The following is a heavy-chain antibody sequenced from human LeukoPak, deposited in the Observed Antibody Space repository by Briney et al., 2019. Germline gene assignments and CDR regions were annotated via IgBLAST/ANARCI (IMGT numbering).Heavy chain of an antibody. D-gene: IGHD3-10*01. J-gene: IGHJ4*02. CDR3: AREPGRSMVRGVITNY. V-gene: IGHV1-2*02. CDR1: GYTFTGYY. CDR2: INPNSGGT. Sequence: ASVKVSCKASGYTFTGYYMHWVRQAPGQGLEWMGWINPNSGGTNYAQKFQGRVTMTRDTSISTAYMELSRLRSDDTAVYYCAREPGRSMVRGVITNYWGQGTLVTVSS.